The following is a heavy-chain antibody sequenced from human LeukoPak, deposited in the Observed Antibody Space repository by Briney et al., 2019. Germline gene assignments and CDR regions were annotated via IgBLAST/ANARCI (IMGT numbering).Heavy chain of an antibody. CDR1: GFTFSSYS. Sequence: GRSLRLSCAASGFTFSSYSMNWVRQAPGKGLEWVSYISSSSSTKFYADSVKGRFTISRDNAKNSLYLQMNSLRAEDTAVYYCARKNGLDYWGQGTLVTVSS. CDR3: ARKNGLDY. CDR2: ISSSSSTK. J-gene: IGHJ4*02. V-gene: IGHV3-48*04.